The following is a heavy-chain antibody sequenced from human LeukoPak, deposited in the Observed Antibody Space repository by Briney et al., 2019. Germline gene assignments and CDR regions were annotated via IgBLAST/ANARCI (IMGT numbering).Heavy chain of an antibody. CDR1: GYTFTGYY. Sequence: ASVKVSCKASGYTFTGYYMHWVRQAPGQGLEWMGWINPNSGGTNYAQKFQGRVTITADKSTSTAYMELSSLRSEDTAVYYCARDINGGVPDYWGQGTLITVSS. CDR3: ARDINGGVPDY. CDR2: INPNSGGT. V-gene: IGHV1-2*02. J-gene: IGHJ4*02. D-gene: IGHD2-8*02.